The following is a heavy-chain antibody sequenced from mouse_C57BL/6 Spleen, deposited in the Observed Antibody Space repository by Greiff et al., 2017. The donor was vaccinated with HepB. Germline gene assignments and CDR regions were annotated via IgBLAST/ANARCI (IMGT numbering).Heavy chain of an antibody. CDR1: GFTFSSYA. Sequence: EVKLVESGGGLVKPGGSLKLSCAASGFTFSSYAMSWVRQTPEKRLEWVATISDGGSYTYYPDNVKGRFTISRDNAKNNLYLQMSHLKSEDTAMYYCARDTRFYYDGSSYWYFDVWGTGTTVTVSS. V-gene: IGHV5-4*01. CDR3: ARDTRFYYDGSSYWYFDV. CDR2: ISDGGSYT. D-gene: IGHD1-1*01. J-gene: IGHJ1*03.